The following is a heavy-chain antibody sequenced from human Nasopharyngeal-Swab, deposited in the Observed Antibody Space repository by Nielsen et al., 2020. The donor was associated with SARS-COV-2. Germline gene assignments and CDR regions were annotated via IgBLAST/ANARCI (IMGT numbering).Heavy chain of an antibody. J-gene: IGHJ4*02. CDR2: IVVGSGNT. CDR3: AASLPYDSSGYCS. D-gene: IGHD3-22*01. V-gene: IGHV1-58*01. Sequence: WVRQAPGQRLEWIGWIVVGSGNTNYAQKFQERVTITRDMSTSTAYMELSSLRSEDTAVYYCAASLPYDSSGYCSWGQGTRVTVSS.